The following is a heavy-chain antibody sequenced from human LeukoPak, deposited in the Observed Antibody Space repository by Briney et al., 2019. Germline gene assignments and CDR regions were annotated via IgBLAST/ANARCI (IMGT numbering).Heavy chain of an antibody. CDR2: IYPGDSDT. CDR1: GYIYTSYW. V-gene: IGHV5-51*01. J-gene: IGHJ4*02. Sequence: GESLKISCNSSGYIYTSYWIGWVRQMPGKGLEWMGIIYPGDSDTRYSPSFQGQVTISADKSISTAYLQWSSLKASDTAMYYCARSSTNWGYYFDYWGQGTLVTVSS. CDR3: ARSSTNWGYYFDY. D-gene: IGHD7-27*01.